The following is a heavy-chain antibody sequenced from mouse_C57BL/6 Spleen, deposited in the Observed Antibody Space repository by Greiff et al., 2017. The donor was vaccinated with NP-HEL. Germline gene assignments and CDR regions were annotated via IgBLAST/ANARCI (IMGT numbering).Heavy chain of an antibody. Sequence: LQQSGAELVRPGASVKLSCKASGYTFTDYYINWVKQRPGQGLEWIARIYPGSGNTYYNEKFKGKATLTAEKSSSTAYMQLSSLTSEDSAVYFCAREGGYLRRPYYFDYWGQGTTLTVSS. CDR2: IYPGSGNT. CDR1: GYTFTDYY. D-gene: IGHD3-1*01. J-gene: IGHJ2*01. V-gene: IGHV1-76*01. CDR3: AREGGYLRRPYYFDY.